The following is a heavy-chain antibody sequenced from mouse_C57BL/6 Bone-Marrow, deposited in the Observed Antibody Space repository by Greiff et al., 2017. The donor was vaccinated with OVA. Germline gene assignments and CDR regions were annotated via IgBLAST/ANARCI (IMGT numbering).Heavy chain of an antibody. Sequence: EVQLVESGGGLVQPGGSLKLSCAASGFTFSDYGMAWVRQAPRKGPEWVAFISNLAYSIYYADTVTGRFTISREKAKNTLYLEMSSLRSEDTAMYYCARSDYGPAWFAYWGQGTLVTVSA. CDR1: GFTFSDYG. J-gene: IGHJ3*01. V-gene: IGHV5-15*01. CDR3: ARSDYGPAWFAY. D-gene: IGHD2-4*01. CDR2: ISNLAYSI.